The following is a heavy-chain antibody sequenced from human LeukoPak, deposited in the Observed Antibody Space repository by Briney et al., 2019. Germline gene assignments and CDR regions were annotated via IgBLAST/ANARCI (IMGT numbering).Heavy chain of an antibody. J-gene: IGHJ4*02. D-gene: IGHD3-10*01. CDR1: GFTVSSNY. CDR3: ARGEAYYGSGSYDY. Sequence: GGSLRLSCAASGFTVSSNYMSWVRQAPGKGLEWVSSISSSSSYIYYADSVKGRFTISRDNAKNSLYLQMNSLRAEDTAVYYCARGEAYYGSGSYDYWGQGTLVTVSS. CDR2: ISSSSSYI. V-gene: IGHV3-21*01.